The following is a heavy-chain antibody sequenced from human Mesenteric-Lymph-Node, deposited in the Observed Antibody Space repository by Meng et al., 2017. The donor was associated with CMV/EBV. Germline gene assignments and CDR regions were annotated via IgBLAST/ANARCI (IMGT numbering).Heavy chain of an antibody. CDR1: GFIFSNLW. CDR2: ISGRSSTI. J-gene: IGHJ4*02. D-gene: IGHD2/OR15-2a*01. Sequence: GGSLRLSCAASGFIFSNLWMTWVRQAPGKGLEWVSYISGRSSTIYYADSVKGRFTISRDNAKNSLYLQMNSLRAEDTAVYYCARIYCESNSCAYYFDLWGQGTLVTVSS. V-gene: IGHV3-48*04. CDR3: ARIYCESNSCAYYFDL.